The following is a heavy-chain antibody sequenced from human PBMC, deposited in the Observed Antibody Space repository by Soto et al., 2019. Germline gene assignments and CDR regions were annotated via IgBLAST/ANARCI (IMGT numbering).Heavy chain of an antibody. CDR2: INPNSGDT. CDR3: ARESSSSWYDDAFDI. V-gene: IGHV1-2*02. CDR1: GYTFTGYY. D-gene: IGHD6-13*01. Sequence: ASVKVSCKASGYTFTGYYMHWVRQAPGQGLEWMGWINPNSGDTNYAQKFQGRVTMTRDTSISTAYMELSRLRSDDTAVYYCARESSSSWYDDAFDIWGQGTMVTVSS. J-gene: IGHJ3*02.